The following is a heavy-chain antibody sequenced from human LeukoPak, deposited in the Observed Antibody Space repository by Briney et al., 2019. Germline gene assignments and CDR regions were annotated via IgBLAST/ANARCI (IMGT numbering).Heavy chain of an antibody. Sequence: GGSLRLSCAASGFTFSRYGMSWVRQVPGRRPDWVSTISSTGGEIFYADSVKGRFTISRDNSNNMVYLQMNSLRAEDTAVYYCAKDYGGYSYYYYYYMDVWGKGTTVTVSS. CDR1: GFTFSRYG. CDR3: AKDYGGYSYYYYYYMDV. J-gene: IGHJ6*03. CDR2: ISSTGGEI. V-gene: IGHV3-23*01. D-gene: IGHD5-18*01.